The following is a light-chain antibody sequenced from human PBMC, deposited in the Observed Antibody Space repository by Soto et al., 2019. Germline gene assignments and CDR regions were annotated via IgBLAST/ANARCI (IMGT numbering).Light chain of an antibody. CDR2: GAS. Sequence: EIVMTQSPGTLSVSPGERATLSCRASRSVSSSLAWYQQKPGQAPRLLMYGASTRATGTPARFSGSGSGTKFTLTISSLQSEDFAVYYCQQYSSWPLSFGGGTKV. CDR3: QQYSSWPLS. CDR1: RSVSSS. V-gene: IGKV3D-15*01. J-gene: IGKJ4*01.